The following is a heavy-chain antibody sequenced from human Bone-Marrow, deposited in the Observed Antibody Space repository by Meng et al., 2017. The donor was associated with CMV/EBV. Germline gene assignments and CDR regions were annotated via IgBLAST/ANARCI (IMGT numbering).Heavy chain of an antibody. V-gene: IGHV3-23*01. CDR1: GFTFGNYG. CDR2: INSDGGRT. J-gene: IGHJ4*02. CDR3: ARGKYGDYLSTYFDY. Sequence: GESLKISCAASGFTFGNYGMTWVRQTPGKGLEWVSSINSDGGRTAYPDSVRGRSTVSRDNSKSTLYLQMNSLRAEDTAVYYCARGKYGDYLSTYFDYWGQGTLVTVSS. D-gene: IGHD4-17*01.